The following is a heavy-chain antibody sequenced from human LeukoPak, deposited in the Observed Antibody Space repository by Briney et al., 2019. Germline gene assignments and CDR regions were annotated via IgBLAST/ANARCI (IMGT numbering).Heavy chain of an antibody. CDR2: IYYSGST. Sequence: ASQTLSLTCTVSGGSISSADFYWTWIRQPPGKGLEWIGYIYYSGSTYYNPSLKSRLTISLDTSKNQFSLKLSSVTATDTAVYSCARAIRMTPYFDYWGQGTLVTVSS. J-gene: IGHJ4*02. CDR1: GGSISSADFY. CDR3: ARAIRMTPYFDY. V-gene: IGHV4-30-4*01.